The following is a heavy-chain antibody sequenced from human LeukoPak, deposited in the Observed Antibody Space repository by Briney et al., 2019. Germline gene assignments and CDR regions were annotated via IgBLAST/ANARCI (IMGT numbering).Heavy chain of an antibody. Sequence: ASVKVSCKASGYTFAGYFIHWVRQAPGQGLEWMGRINPNSGDTEYAPKFQGWVTMTRDTSIGTAYVEVRRLISDDTAVCYCARDLASTSNWEFDYWGQGTLVIVSS. J-gene: IGHJ4*02. CDR3: ARDLASTSNWEFDY. CDR1: GYTFAGYF. CDR2: INPNSGDT. D-gene: IGHD1-26*01. V-gene: IGHV1-2*04.